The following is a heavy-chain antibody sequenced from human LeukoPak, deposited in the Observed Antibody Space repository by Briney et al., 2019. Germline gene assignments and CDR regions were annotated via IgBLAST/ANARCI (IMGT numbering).Heavy chain of an antibody. CDR2: TYQRSI. CDR1: GDTVSSNTVA. V-gene: IGHV6-1*01. D-gene: IGHD2-8*02. CDR3: ARGRWSTFDI. J-gene: IGHJ3*02. Sequence: SQTLSLTCAISGDTVSSNTVAWNWIRQSASRGLEWLGRTYQRSIYYGMSVKGRITINPDTSNNQLSLHLNSVTPEDTAVYYCARGRWSTFDIWGQGTMVTVSS.